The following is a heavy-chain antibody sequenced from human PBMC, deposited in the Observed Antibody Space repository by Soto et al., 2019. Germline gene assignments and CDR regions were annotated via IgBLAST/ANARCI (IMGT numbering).Heavy chain of an antibody. CDR1: GYTFTAYY. J-gene: IGHJ4*02. V-gene: IGHV1-2*02. CDR2: INPDTGGA. D-gene: IGHD3-16*01. Sequence: ASVKVSCKAYGYTFTAYYIYWVRQTPGQGLEWMGGINPDTGGADIAPKFQGKITMTRDTSINTAYMQLPRLTSDDTAVYYCARDPIGGGAPYYFDYWGQGTLVTVSS. CDR3: ARDPIGGGAPYYFDY.